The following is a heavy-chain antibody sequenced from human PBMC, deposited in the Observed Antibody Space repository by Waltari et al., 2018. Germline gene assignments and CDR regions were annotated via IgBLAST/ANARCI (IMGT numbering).Heavy chain of an antibody. CDR2: IYTSGST. Sequence: QVQLQESGPGLVKPSETLSLTCTVPGRPISSYYWTWIRQPAGKGLEWIGRIYTSGSTNYNPSLKSRVTMSVDTSKNQFSLKLSSVTAADTAVYYCARDAVVGGWFDPWGQGTLVTVSS. CDR1: GRPISSYY. CDR3: ARDAVVGGWFDP. J-gene: IGHJ5*02. D-gene: IGHD3-10*01. V-gene: IGHV4-4*07.